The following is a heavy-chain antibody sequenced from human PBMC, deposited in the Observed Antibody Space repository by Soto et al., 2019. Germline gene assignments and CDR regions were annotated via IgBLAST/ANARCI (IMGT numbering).Heavy chain of an antibody. CDR1: GGIFSTYA. D-gene: IGHD3-10*01. CDR3: ARDRDDYGSGNYYNRIDF. V-gene: IGHV1-69*01. Sequence: QVQLVQSGVEVKKPGSSVKISCKASGGIFSTYAISWLRRAPGQGLQWMGGIIPLFGTANYAQRFQGRVTITADESTSTAYMALSRLRSEDTAVYYCARDRDDYGSGNYYNRIDFWGQGTLVTVSS. J-gene: IGHJ4*02. CDR2: IIPLFGTA.